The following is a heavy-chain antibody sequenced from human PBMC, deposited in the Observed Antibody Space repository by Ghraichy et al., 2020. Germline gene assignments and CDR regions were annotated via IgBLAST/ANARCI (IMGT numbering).Heavy chain of an antibody. V-gene: IGHV3-23*01. J-gene: IGHJ5*02. CDR2: ISGSGGST. CDR3: ASGYSYGYGVAS. CDR1: GFTFSSYA. D-gene: IGHD5-18*01. Sequence: LSLTCAASGFTFSSYAMSWVRQAPGKGLEWVSAISGSGGSTYYADSVKGRFTISRDNSKNTLYLQMNSLRAEDTAVYYCASGYSYGYGVASWGQGTLVTVSS.